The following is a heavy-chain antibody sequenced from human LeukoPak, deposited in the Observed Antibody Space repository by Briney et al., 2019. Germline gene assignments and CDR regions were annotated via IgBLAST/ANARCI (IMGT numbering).Heavy chain of an antibody. D-gene: IGHD5-18*01. CDR3: AKSDTAKYYFDY. V-gene: IGHV3-23*01. CDR2: ISGSGGST. CDR1: GFTFSSYA. J-gene: IGHJ4*02. Sequence: GGSLRLSCAASGFTFSSYAMSWVRQTPGKGLEWVSVISGSGGSTYYADSVKGRFTISRDNSKNTLYLQLNSLRAEDTAVYYCAKSDTAKYYFDYWGQGTLVTVSS.